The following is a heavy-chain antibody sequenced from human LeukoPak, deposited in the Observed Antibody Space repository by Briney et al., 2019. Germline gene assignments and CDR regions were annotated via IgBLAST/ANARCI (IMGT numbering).Heavy chain of an antibody. CDR1: GFTFSNAW. CDR2: IKSKTDGGTI. V-gene: IGHV3-15*01. J-gene: IGHJ4*02. D-gene: IGHD5-18*01. Sequence: GGSLRLSCAASGFTFSNAWMSWVRQAPGKGLEWVGRIKSKTDGGTIDYAAPVKGRFTISRDDSKNTLYLQMNSLKTEDTAVYYCTTLRMQLWLDYWGQGTLVTVSS. CDR3: TTLRMQLWLDY.